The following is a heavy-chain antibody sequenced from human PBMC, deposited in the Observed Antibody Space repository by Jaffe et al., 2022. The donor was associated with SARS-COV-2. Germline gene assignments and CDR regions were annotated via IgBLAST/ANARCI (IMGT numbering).Heavy chain of an antibody. CDR2: IYYSGST. J-gene: IGHJ4*02. V-gene: IGHV4-31*03. CDR3: ARGPNSGYWWYPQVRLGPYFDY. D-gene: IGHD3-22*01. Sequence: QVQLQESGPGLVKPSQTLSLTCTVSGGSISSGGYYWSWIRQHPGKGLEWIGYIYYSGSTYYNPSLKSRVTISVDTSKNQFSLKLSSVTAADTAVYYCARGPNSGYWWYPQVRLGPYFDYWGQGTLVTVSS. CDR1: GGSISSGGYY.